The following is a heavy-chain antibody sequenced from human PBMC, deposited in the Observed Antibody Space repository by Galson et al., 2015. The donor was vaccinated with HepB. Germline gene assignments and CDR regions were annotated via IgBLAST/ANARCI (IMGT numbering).Heavy chain of an antibody. CDR1: GFTFSNYG. J-gene: IGHJ3*01. V-gene: IGHV3-30*02. CDR2: TRFDGGYK. Sequence: SLRLSCAASGFTFSNYGMHWVRLAPGKGLEWVAFTRFDGGYKNYVDSVRGRFTVSRDNSKNTLYLQMNSLRAEDTAVYYCAKGGYYYDSGGPVDAFGLWGQGTTVTVSS. CDR3: AKGGYYYDSGGPVDAFGL. D-gene: IGHD3-22*01.